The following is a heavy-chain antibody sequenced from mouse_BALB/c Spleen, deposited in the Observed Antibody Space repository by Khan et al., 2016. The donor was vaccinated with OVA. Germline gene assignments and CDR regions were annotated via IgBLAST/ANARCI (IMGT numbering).Heavy chain of an antibody. Sequence: VQLKESGPGLVRPSQSLSLTCTVTGYSITSDYAWNWIRQFPGNKLEWMGYISYSGSTSYNQSLKSRITITRDKSKNQFFLQLNSVTTEDTATYYCARSIMANWGQGTTLTVSS. V-gene: IGHV3-2*02. CDR1: GYSITSDYA. CDR2: ISYSGST. J-gene: IGHJ2*01. CDR3: ARSIMAN.